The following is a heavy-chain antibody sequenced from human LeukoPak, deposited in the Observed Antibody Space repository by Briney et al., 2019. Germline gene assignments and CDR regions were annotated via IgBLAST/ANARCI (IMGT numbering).Heavy chain of an antibody. CDR1: GFTFSSYW. V-gene: IGHV3-7*01. D-gene: IGHD2-15*01. CDR3: ARDLPSMPYCSGGSCYRNWFDP. J-gene: IGHJ5*02. Sequence: PGGSLRLSCAASGFTFSSYWMSWVRQAPGKGLEWVANIKQDGSEKYYVDSVKGRFTISRDNAKNSLYLQMNSLRAEDTAVYYCARDLPSMPYCSGGSCYRNWFDPWGQGTLVTVSS. CDR2: IKQDGSEK.